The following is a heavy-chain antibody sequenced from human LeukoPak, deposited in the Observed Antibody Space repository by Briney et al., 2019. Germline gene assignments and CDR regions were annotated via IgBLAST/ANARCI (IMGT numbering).Heavy chain of an antibody. CDR1: GGSFSGYY. J-gene: IGHJ5*02. CDR2: INHSGST. Sequence: PSETLSLTCAVYGGSFSGYYWSWIRQPPGKGLEWIGEINHSGSTNYNPSLKSRVTISVDTSKNQFSLKLSSVTAADTAVYYCARGIGRSMKYYYGPGNNWFDPWGQGTLVTVSS. D-gene: IGHD3-10*01. CDR3: ARGIGRSMKYYYGPGNNWFDP. V-gene: IGHV4-34*01.